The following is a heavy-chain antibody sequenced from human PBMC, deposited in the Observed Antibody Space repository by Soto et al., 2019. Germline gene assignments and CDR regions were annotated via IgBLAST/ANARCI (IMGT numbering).Heavy chain of an antibody. V-gene: IGHV1-69*06. CDR3: ATRRSGEGYYYYGMDV. J-gene: IGHJ6*02. D-gene: IGHD3-3*01. Sequence: SVKVSCKASGGTFSSYAISWVRQAPGQGLEWMGGIIPIFGTANYAQKFQGRVTITADKSTSTAYMELSSLRSEDTAVYYCATRRSGEGYYYYGMDVWGQGTTVTVSS. CDR2: IIPIFGTA. CDR1: GGTFSSYA.